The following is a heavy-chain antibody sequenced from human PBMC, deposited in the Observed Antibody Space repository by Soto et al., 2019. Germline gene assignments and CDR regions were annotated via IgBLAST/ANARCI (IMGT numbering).Heavy chain of an antibody. Sequence: PSETLRLSCAASGFTFSSCAMNWVRQAPGKGLEWVSTISGSGESTYYADSVKGRFTISRDNSKSTLYLQMNSLRAEDTAVYYCAKDRWNYDYFDFWGQGTLVTVSS. CDR3: AKDRWNYDYFDF. V-gene: IGHV3-23*01. CDR1: GFTFSSCA. D-gene: IGHD1-7*01. CDR2: ISGSGEST. J-gene: IGHJ4*02.